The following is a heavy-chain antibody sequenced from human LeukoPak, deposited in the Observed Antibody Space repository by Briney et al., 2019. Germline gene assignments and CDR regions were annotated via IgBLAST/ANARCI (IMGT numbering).Heavy chain of an antibody. CDR1: GYSISSGYY. V-gene: IGHV4-38-2*02. Sequence: SETLSLTCTASGYSISSGYYWSWIRQPPGKGLEWIGEINHSGSTNYNPSLKSRVTISVDTSKNQFSLKLSSVAAADTAVYYCARGISAGKIDYMDVWGKGTTVTVSS. CDR2: INHSGST. J-gene: IGHJ6*03. CDR3: ARGISAGKIDYMDV.